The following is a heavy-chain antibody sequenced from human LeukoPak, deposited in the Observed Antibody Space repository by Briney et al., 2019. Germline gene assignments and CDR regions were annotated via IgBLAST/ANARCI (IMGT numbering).Heavy chain of an antibody. J-gene: IGHJ4*02. CDR2: IRYDGTNK. CDR3: AKDAVYYDNSGYYYFDY. CDR1: GFTVSSNY. Sequence: PGGSLRLSCAASGFTVSSNYMSWVRQAPGKGLEWVAFIRYDGTNKYYADSVKGRFTISRDNSKNTLYLQMNSLRAADTAVYYCAKDAVYYDNSGYYYFDYWGQGTLVTVSS. V-gene: IGHV3-30*02. D-gene: IGHD3-22*01.